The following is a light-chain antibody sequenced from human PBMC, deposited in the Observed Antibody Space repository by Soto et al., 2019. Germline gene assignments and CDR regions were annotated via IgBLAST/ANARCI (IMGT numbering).Light chain of an antibody. CDR3: QQFNTYSPET. V-gene: IGKV1-5*01. CDR1: QSIGNW. CDR2: EAS. Sequence: DIQMTQSPSTLSASVGDRVSITCRASQSIGNWLAWYQQQPGKAPKLLIYEASTLESGVPSRFSGSGSGTEFTLTISSLQPGDFATYYCQQFNTYSPETFGQGTKVDI. J-gene: IGKJ1*01.